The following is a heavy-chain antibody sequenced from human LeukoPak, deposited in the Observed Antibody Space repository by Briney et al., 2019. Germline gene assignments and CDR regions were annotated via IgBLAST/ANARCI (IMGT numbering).Heavy chain of an antibody. CDR1: GFTVSSNY. J-gene: IGHJ4*02. Sequence: GGSLRLSCAASGFTVSSNYMSWVRQAPGKGLEWVSTIYSGGGTYYVDSVKGRFTVSRDNSKNTLYLQMNSLRAEDTAVYYCAKGPQGYSSSWYYGYWGQGTLVTVSS. D-gene: IGHD6-13*01. CDR2: IYSGGGT. CDR3: AKGPQGYSSSWYYGY. V-gene: IGHV3-66*01.